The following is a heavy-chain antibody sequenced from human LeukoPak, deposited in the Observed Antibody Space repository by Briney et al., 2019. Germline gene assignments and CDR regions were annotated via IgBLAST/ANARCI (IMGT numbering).Heavy chain of an antibody. CDR2: INHSGST. CDR1: SGSFSGYY. J-gene: IGHJ4*02. Sequence: SETLSLTCAVYSGSFSGYYWSWVRQPPGKGLEWIGEINHSGSTSYNPSLKSRVTISVDTSKNQFSLKLSSVTAADTAVYYCARISSYYFDYWGQGTLVTVSS. D-gene: IGHD3-16*02. CDR3: ARISSYYFDY. V-gene: IGHV4-34*01.